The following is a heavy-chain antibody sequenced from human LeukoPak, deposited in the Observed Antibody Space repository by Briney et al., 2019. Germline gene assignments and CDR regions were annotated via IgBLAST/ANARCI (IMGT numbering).Heavy chain of an antibody. CDR2: IKSKTDGGTT. D-gene: IGHD2-15*01. CDR1: GFTFSNAW. CDR3: TTEGYCSGGSCYNYYYGMDV. Sequence: PGGSLRLSCAASGFTFSNAWMSWVRQAPGKGLEWVGRIKSKTDGGTTDYAAPVEGRFTISRDDSKNTLYLQMNSLKTEDTAVYYCTTEGYCSGGSCYNYYYGMDVWGQGTTVTVSS. J-gene: IGHJ6*02. V-gene: IGHV3-15*01.